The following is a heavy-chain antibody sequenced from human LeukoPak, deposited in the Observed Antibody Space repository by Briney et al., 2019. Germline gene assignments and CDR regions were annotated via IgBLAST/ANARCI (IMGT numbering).Heavy chain of an antibody. D-gene: IGHD6-13*01. V-gene: IGHV1-18*01. Sequence: SVKVSCKASGYTFTSYGISWVRQAPGQGLEWMGWISAYNGNTNYAQKLQGRVTMTTDTSTSTAYMELRSLRSDDTAVYYCARVVPIAAAGRYNWFDPWGQGTLVTVSS. CDR1: GYTFTSYG. J-gene: IGHJ5*02. CDR3: ARVVPIAAAGRYNWFDP. CDR2: ISAYNGNT.